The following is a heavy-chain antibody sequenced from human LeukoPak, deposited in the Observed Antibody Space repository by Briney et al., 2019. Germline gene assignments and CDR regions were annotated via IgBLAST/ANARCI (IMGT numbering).Heavy chain of an antibody. CDR3: ARARQWLVPGPYYYYGMDV. CDR2: ISYDGSNK. Sequence: GRSLRLSCAASGFTFSSYAMHWVRQAPGKGLEWVAVISYDGSNKYYADSVKDRFTISRDNSKNTLYLQMNSLRAGDTAVYYCARARQWLVPGPYYYYGMDVWGQGTTVTVS. J-gene: IGHJ6*02. D-gene: IGHD6-19*01. CDR1: GFTFSSYA. V-gene: IGHV3-30*04.